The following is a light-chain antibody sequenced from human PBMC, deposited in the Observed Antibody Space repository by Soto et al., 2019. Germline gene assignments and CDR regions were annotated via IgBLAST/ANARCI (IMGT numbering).Light chain of an antibody. CDR3: SSTAGNNNLV. J-gene: IGLJ3*02. CDR2: NVN. V-gene: IGLV2-8*01. CDR1: SSDVGSYDY. Sequence: QSALIQPPSVSGSPGQSVTISCTGTSSDVGSYDYVSWYQQHPGTVPKPMIYNVNTQPSGVPDRFSGSKSANTASLTVSGLQAEDEAFYYCSSTAGNNNLVFGGGTKLTVL.